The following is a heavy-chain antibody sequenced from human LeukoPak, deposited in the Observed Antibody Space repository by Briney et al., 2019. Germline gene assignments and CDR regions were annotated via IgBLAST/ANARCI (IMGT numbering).Heavy chain of an antibody. J-gene: IGHJ3*02. Sequence: GESLKISCKGSGYSFTSYWIGWVRPMPGKGLEWMGIIYPGDSDTRYGPSFQGQVTITADKSISTAYLQWSSLKASDTAMYYCARLLQLWPDNAFDIWGQGTMVTVSS. D-gene: IGHD5-18*01. CDR3: ARLLQLWPDNAFDI. V-gene: IGHV5-51*01. CDR2: IYPGDSDT. CDR1: GYSFTSYW.